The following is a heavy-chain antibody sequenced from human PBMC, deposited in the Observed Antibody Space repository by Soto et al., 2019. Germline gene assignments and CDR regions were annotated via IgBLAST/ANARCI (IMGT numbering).Heavy chain of an antibody. CDR3: ARGWSRFYGMDV. Sequence: QLQLQESGSGLVTPSQTLSLTCAVSGGSISSGGYSWSWIRQPPGKGLEWIGHIYHTGTTHYNPALRRRVTISVDMSKTQFALKLSSVTAADTAVYYCARGWSRFYGMDVWGQGTTVTVSS. CDR2: IYHTGTT. J-gene: IGHJ6*02. V-gene: IGHV4-30-2*01. D-gene: IGHD2-8*01. CDR1: GGSISSGGYS.